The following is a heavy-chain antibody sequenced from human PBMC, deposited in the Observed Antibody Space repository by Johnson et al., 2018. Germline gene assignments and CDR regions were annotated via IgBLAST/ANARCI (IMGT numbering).Heavy chain of an antibody. CDR2: ISGSGGNT. J-gene: IGHJ6*03. V-gene: IGHV3-23*04. CDR3: AKEYAPYYYYMDV. Sequence: VQLVESGGGLVQPGGSLRLSCAASGFTFSSYAMSWVRQAPGKGLEWVSLISGSGGNTYYADSVKGRFTISRDNSKNTLYLQMNSLRAEDTAVDYCAKEYAPYYYYMDVWGKGTTVTVSS. CDR1: GFTFSSYA.